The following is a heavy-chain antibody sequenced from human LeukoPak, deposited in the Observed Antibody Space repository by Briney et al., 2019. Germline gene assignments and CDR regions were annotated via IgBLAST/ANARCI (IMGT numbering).Heavy chain of an antibody. Sequence: ASVKVSCKASGYTFAGYYMHWVRQAPGQGLEWMGWINPNSGGTNYAQKLQGRVTMTTDTSTSTAYMELRSLRSDDTAVYYCARVDCSSTSCYRLNAFDAFDIWGQGTMVTVSS. CDR1: GYTFAGYY. CDR2: INPNSGGT. J-gene: IGHJ3*02. V-gene: IGHV1-2*02. CDR3: ARVDCSSTSCYRLNAFDAFDI. D-gene: IGHD2-2*01.